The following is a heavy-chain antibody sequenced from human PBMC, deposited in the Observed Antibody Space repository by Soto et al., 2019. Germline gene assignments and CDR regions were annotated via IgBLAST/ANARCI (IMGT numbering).Heavy chain of an antibody. CDR3: AREKGIVGATLDY. CDR2: INPNSGGT. D-gene: IGHD1-26*01. V-gene: IGHV1-2*02. Sequence: ASVKVSCKASGYTFTGYYMHWVRQAPGQGLEWMGWINPNSGGTNYAQKFQGRATMTRDTSISTAYMELSRLRSDDTAVYYCAREKGIVGATLDYWGQGTLVTSPQ. CDR1: GYTFTGYY. J-gene: IGHJ4*02.